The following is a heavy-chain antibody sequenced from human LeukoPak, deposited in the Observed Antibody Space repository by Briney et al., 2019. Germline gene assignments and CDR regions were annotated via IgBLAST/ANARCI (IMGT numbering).Heavy chain of an antibody. CDR1: GFTFSSYW. Sequence: GGSLRLSCAASGFTFSSYWMHWVRHAPGKGLVWVSRIKSDGSTNYADSVKGRFTISRDNAKNRLSLQMNSLRVEDTGVYYCARAPSEIGGYYPEYFRHWGQGTLVTVSS. D-gene: IGHD3-22*01. J-gene: IGHJ1*01. V-gene: IGHV3-74*01. CDR3: ARAPSEIGGYYPEYFRH. CDR2: IKSDGST.